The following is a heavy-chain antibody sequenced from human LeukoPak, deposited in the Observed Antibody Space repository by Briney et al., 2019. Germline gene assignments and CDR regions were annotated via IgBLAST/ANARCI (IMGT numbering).Heavy chain of an antibody. D-gene: IGHD5-18*01. Sequence: GGSLRLCCAASGFTFSSYAMSWVRQAPGKGLEWVSSISSSSSYIYYADSVKGRFTISRDNAKNSLYLQMNSLRAEDTAVYYCAVDTAMVFFDYWGQGTLVTVSS. CDR3: AVDTAMVFFDY. V-gene: IGHV3-21*01. CDR2: ISSSSSYI. CDR1: GFTFSSYA. J-gene: IGHJ4*02.